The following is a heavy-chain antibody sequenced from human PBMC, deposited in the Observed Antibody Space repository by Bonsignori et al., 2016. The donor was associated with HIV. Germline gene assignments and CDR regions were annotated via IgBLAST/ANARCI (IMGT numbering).Heavy chain of an antibody. CDR2: INHSGST. CDR3: ARVRTAMELFDY. J-gene: IGHJ4*02. V-gene: IGHV4-34*01. D-gene: IGHD5-18*01. Sequence: PGKGLEWIGEINHSGSTNYNPSLKSRVTISVDTSKNQFSLKLSSVTAADTAVYYCARVRTAMELFDYWGQGTLVTVSS.